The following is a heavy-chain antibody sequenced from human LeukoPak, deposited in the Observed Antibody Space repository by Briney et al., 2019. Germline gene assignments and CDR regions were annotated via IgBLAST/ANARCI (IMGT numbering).Heavy chain of an antibody. CDR2: IKQDGSEK. CDR1: GFTFGDYA. CDR3: ARDMIILQS. V-gene: IGHV3-7*04. D-gene: IGHD3-16*01. J-gene: IGHJ5*02. Sequence: GGSLRLSCTAPGFTFGDYAMTWVRQAPGKGLEWVANIKQDGSEKYYVDSVKGRFTISRDNAKKSLYLQMNSLRAEDTAVYFCARDMIILQSWGQGDLGSVSS.